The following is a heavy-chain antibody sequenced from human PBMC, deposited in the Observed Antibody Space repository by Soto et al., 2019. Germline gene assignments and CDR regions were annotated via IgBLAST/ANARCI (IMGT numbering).Heavy chain of an antibody. CDR2: INPNSGGT. D-gene: IGHD2-2*01. Sequence: ASVKVSCKASGYTFTGYYMHWVRQAPGQGLEWMGWINPNSGGTNYAQKFQGWVTMTRDTSISTAYMELSRLRSDDTAVYYCARADIVVVPAAAPGAGGGMDVWGQGTTVTVSS. V-gene: IGHV1-2*04. J-gene: IGHJ6*02. CDR1: GYTFTGYY. CDR3: ARADIVVVPAAAPGAGGGMDV.